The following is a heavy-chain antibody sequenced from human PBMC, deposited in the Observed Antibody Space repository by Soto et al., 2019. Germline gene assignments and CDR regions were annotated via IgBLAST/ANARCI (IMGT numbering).Heavy chain of an antibody. D-gene: IGHD6-19*01. J-gene: IGHJ5*02. V-gene: IGHV1-2*02. CDR3: ARDLYIAVAGTLGWFDP. CDR1: GYTFTGYY. Sequence: ASVKVSCKASGYTFTGYYMHWLRQAPGQGLEWMGWINPNSGGTNYAQKFQGRVTMTRDTSISTAYMELSRLRSDDTAVYYCARDLYIAVAGTLGWFDPWGQGTLVTV. CDR2: INPNSGGT.